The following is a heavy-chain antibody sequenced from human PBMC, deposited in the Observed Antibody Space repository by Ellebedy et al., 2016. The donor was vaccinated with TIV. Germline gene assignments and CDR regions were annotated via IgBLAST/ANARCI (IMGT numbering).Heavy chain of an antibody. V-gene: IGHV3-30-3*01. D-gene: IGHD6-13*01. J-gene: IGHJ6*02. CDR1: GFTFSSYA. CDR3: ARGDPAGYYYYGMDV. CDR2: ISYDGSNK. Sequence: GESLKISXAASGFTFSSYAMHWVRQAPGKGLEWVAVISYDGSNKYYADSVKGRFTISRDNSKNTLYLQMNSLRAEDTAVYYCARGDPAGYYYYGMDVWGQGTTVTVSS.